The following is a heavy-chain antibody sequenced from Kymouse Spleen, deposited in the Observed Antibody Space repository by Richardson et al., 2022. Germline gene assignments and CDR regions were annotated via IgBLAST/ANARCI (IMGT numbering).Heavy chain of an antibody. V-gene: IGHV3-66*03. J-gene: IGHJ4*02. D-gene: IGHD3-10*01. CDR1: GFTVSSNY. CDR3: ARITMVRGVSPYFDY. CDR2: IYSCGST. Sequence: EVQLVESGGGLIQPGGSLRLSCAASGFTVSSNYMSWVRQAPGKGLEWVSVIYSCGSTYYADSVKGRFTISRDNSKNTLYLQMNSLRAEDTAVYYCARITMVRGVSPYFDYWGQGTLVTVSS.